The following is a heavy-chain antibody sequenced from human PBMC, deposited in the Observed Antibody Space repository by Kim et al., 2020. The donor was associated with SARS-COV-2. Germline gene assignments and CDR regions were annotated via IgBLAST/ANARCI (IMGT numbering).Heavy chain of an antibody. D-gene: IGHD6-13*01. CDR1: GFTFDDYA. CDR2: ISWNSGSI. CDR3: AGESGAAGTNY. J-gene: IGHJ4*02. V-gene: IGHV3-9*01. Sequence: GGSLRLSCAASGFTFDDYAMHWVRQAPGKGLEWVSGISWNSGSIGYADSVKGRFTISRDNAKNSLYLQMNSLRAEDTALYYCAGESGAAGTNYWGQGTLV.